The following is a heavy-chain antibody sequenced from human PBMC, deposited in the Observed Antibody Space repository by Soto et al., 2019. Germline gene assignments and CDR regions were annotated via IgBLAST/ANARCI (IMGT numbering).Heavy chain of an antibody. J-gene: IGHJ3*01. D-gene: IGHD6-6*01. CDR2: IYPGDSDT. CDR3: ARHRIKLLGAYDF. CDR1: GYSFTDYW. Sequence: PGEPLKISCQGSGYSFTDYWIGWVRQMPGKGLEWMGIIYPGDSDTRYSPSFQGQITIPADKSINTAYLQWSSLKASDTAMYYCARHRIKLLGAYDFWGQGTMVTVSS. V-gene: IGHV5-51*01.